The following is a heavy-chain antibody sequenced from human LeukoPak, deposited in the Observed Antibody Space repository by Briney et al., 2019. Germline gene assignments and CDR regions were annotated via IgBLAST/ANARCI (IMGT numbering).Heavy chain of an antibody. D-gene: IGHD3-10*01. J-gene: IGHJ5*02. Sequence: SETLSLTCTVSGGSIGSYYWSWIRQPPGKGLEWIGYIYYSGSTNYNPSLKSRVTISVDTSKNQFSLKLSSVTAADTAVYYCARNYGSGSYWWFDPWGQGTLVTVSS. CDR3: ARNYGSGSYWWFDP. CDR2: IYYSGST. V-gene: IGHV4-59*01. CDR1: GGSIGSYY.